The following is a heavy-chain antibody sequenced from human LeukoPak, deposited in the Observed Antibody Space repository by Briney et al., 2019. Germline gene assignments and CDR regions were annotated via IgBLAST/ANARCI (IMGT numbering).Heavy chain of an antibody. Sequence: PSETLSLTCTVSGGPITSYYWSWIRQPPGKGLEWIGYIYYTGSTKYSPSPESRVAISVDTSKNQFSLRLSSVTAADTAVYYCARQNPAAAGQGLDYWGQGTLVTVSS. CDR2: IYYTGST. J-gene: IGHJ4*02. D-gene: IGHD6-13*01. CDR1: GGPITSYY. V-gene: IGHV4-59*08. CDR3: ARQNPAAAGQGLDY.